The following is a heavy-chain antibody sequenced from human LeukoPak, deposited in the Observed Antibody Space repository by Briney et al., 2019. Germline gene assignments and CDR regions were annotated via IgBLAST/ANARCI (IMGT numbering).Heavy chain of an antibody. V-gene: IGHV6-1*01. J-gene: IGHJ6*02. CDR2: TYYRSKWYN. D-gene: IGHD1-26*01. CDR1: GDSVSSNSAA. Sequence: SQTLSLTCAISGDSVSSNSAAWNWIRQSPSRGLEWLGRTYYRSKWYNDYAVSVKSRITINPDTSKNQFSLQLNSVTSEDTAVYYCARERFSGSHAGPYYYYGMDVWGQGTTVTVSS. CDR3: ARERFSGSHAGPYYYYGMDV.